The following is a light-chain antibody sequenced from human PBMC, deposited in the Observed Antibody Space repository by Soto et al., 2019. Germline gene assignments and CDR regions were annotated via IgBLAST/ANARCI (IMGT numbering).Light chain of an antibody. J-gene: IGLJ3*02. CDR2: EVN. CDR3: SSFTISSTWV. CDR1: NSDVGGLNY. V-gene: IGLV2-14*01. Sequence: QSALTQPASVSGSPGQSITISCTGTNSDVGGLNYVSWYQHHPGNAPKLIIYEVNYRPSGVSDRFSGSKSDNTASLTISGLQTDDEADYYCSSFTISSTWVFGGGTKVTDL.